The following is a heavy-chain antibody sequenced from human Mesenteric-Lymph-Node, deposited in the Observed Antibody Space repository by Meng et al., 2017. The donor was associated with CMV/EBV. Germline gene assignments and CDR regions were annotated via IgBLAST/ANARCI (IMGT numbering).Heavy chain of an antibody. CDR2: IRQDGNDK. D-gene: IGHD3-9*01. Sequence: GESLKISCAASGFTFSSYDMHWVRQTPGKGLEWVSFIRQDGNDKFYVDSVKGRFTVSRDNSKSTLYLQMDSLRPEDTAVYYCARDNRDWACDYWGRGALVTVSS. V-gene: IGHV3-30*02. CDR1: GFTFSSYD. CDR3: ARDNRDWACDY. J-gene: IGHJ4*02.